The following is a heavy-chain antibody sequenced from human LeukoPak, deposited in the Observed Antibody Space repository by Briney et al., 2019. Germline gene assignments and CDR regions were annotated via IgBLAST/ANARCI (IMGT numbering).Heavy chain of an antibody. Sequence: ASVKVSCKASGYTFTSYAMHWVRQAPGQRLEWMGWINAGNGNTKYSQKFQGRVTITRDTSASTAYMELSSLRSEDTAVYYCARDRRWSGYDYGLNNWWSDPWGQGTLVTVSS. CDR1: GYTFTSYA. J-gene: IGHJ5*02. CDR2: INAGNGNT. V-gene: IGHV1-3*01. CDR3: ARDRRWSGYDYGLNNWWSDP. D-gene: IGHD5-12*01.